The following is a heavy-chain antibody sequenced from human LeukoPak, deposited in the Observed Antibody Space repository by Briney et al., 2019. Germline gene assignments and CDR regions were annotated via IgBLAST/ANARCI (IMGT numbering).Heavy chain of an antibody. CDR1: GFTFSSYW. D-gene: IGHD3-3*01. CDR3: AKDMPRRDYDFWSGPEDYYGMDV. V-gene: IGHV3-23*01. J-gene: IGHJ6*02. CDR2: ISGSGGST. Sequence: GGSLRLSCAASGFTFSSYWMTWVRQAPGKGLEWVSAISGSGGSTYYADSVKGRFTISRDNAKNSLYLQMNSLRAEDTALYYCAKDMPRRDYDFWSGPEDYYGMDVWGQGTTVTVSS.